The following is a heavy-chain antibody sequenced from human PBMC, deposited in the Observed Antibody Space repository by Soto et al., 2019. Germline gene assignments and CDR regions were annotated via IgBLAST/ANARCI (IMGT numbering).Heavy chain of an antibody. CDR3: VRNAGHRGDY. D-gene: IGHD3-10*01. Sequence: EVQLVESGGGLIQPGGSLRLSCAASGFTFGNYWMHWVRQSPGKGLVWVSSINGDGSSATYADSVEGRFTVSRDSAKNPLHLQMNSLTVEDTGVYYCVRNAGHRGDYWGQGTLVTVSS. J-gene: IGHJ4*02. CDR2: INGDGSSA. CDR1: GFTFGNYW. V-gene: IGHV3-74*03.